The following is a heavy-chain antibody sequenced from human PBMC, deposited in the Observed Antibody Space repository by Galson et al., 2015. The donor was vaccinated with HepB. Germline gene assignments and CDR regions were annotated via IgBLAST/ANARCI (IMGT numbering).Heavy chain of an antibody. J-gene: IGHJ6*03. CDR3: ARDHVVVVPAVNMGYYYYMDV. CDR1: GGSISSYY. V-gene: IGHV4-4*07. CDR2: IYTSGST. D-gene: IGHD2-2*01. Sequence: ETLSLTCTVSGGSISSYYWSWIRQPAGKGLEWIGRIYTSGSTNYNPSLKSRVTMSVDTSKNQFSLKLSSVTAADTAVYYCARDHVVVVPAVNMGYYYYMDVWGKGTTVTVSS.